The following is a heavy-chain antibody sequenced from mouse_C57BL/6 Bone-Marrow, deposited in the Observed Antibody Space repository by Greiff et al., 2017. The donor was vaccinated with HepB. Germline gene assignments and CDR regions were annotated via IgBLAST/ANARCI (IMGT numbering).Heavy chain of an antibody. CDR2: IYPGSGST. Sequence: QVQLQQPGAELVKPGASVKMSCKASGYTFTSYWITWVKQRPGQGLEWIGDIYPGSGSTNYNEKFKSKATLTVDTSSSTAYMQLSSLTSEDSAVYYCARPIYYYGSSYAYWGQGTLVTVSA. CDR3: ARPIYYYGSSYAY. J-gene: IGHJ3*01. CDR1: GYTFTSYW. V-gene: IGHV1-55*01. D-gene: IGHD1-1*01.